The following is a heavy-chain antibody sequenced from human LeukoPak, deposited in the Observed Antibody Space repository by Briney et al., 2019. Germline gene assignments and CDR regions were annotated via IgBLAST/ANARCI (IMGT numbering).Heavy chain of an antibody. CDR1: GFTFSSYA. J-gene: IGHJ4*02. D-gene: IGHD6-19*01. CDR2: ISGGGGYT. Sequence: GGSLRLSCAASGFTFSSYAMSWVCQAPGKGLEWVSAISGGGGYTYYADSVKGRFTISRDNSKNTLYLQMNGLRAEDTAVYYCAKDGQYTSGWSYYFDYSGQGTLVTVSS. CDR3: AKDGQYTSGWSYYFDY. V-gene: IGHV3-23*01.